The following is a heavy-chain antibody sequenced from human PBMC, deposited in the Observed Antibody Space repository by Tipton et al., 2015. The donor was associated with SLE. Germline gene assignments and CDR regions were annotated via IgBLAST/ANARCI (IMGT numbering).Heavy chain of an antibody. J-gene: IGHJ2*01. Sequence: SGFTFSSYGMHWVRQAPGKGLEWVAFIRYDGSNKYYADSVKGRFTISRDNSKNTLYLQMNSLRAEDTAVYYCAKEIAALGDWYFDLWGRGTLVTVSS. CDR2: IRYDGSNK. D-gene: IGHD6-13*01. CDR3: AKEIAALGDWYFDL. CDR1: GFTFSSYG. V-gene: IGHV3-30*02.